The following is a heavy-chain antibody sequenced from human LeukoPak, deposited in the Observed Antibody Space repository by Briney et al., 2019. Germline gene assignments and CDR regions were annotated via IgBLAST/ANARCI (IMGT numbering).Heavy chain of an antibody. CDR1: GYTFIDYY. D-gene: IGHD7-27*01. Sequence: ASVNVSFKASGYTFIDYYLHWVRQAPGQGLEWMGWINPNSGGTNYAQKFQGRVTMTRDTSISTAYMELSRLRSDDTAVYYCARDVTGDQSWFFDLWGRGTLVTVSS. V-gene: IGHV1-2*02. CDR3: ARDVTGDQSWFFDL. CDR2: INPNSGGT. J-gene: IGHJ2*01.